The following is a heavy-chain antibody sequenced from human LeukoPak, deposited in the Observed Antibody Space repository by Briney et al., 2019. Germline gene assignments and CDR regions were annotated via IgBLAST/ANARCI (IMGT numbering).Heavy chain of an antibody. CDR1: GGSISSYY. Sequence: PSETRSLTCTVSGGSISSYYWSWIRQPPGKGLEWIGYIYYSGSTNYNPSLKSRVTISVDTSKNQFSLKLSSVTAADTAVYYCARVFGDGYKSPFYYYYYGMDVWGQGTTVTVSS. V-gene: IGHV4-59*01. D-gene: IGHD5-24*01. CDR3: ARVFGDGYKSPFYYYYYGMDV. J-gene: IGHJ6*02. CDR2: IYYSGST.